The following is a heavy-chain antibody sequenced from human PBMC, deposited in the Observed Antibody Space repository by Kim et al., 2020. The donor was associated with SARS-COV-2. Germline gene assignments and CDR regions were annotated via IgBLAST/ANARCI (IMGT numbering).Heavy chain of an antibody. Sequence: SETLSLTCAVYGGSFSGYYWSWIRQPPGKGLEWIGEINHSGSTNYNPSLKSRVTISVDTSKNQFSLKLSSVTAADTAVYYCARDQPYYYDSSGYYYYFDYWGQGTLVTVSS. CDR3: ARDQPYYYDSSGYYYYFDY. D-gene: IGHD3-22*01. V-gene: IGHV4-34*01. J-gene: IGHJ4*02. CDR2: INHSGST. CDR1: GGSFSGYY.